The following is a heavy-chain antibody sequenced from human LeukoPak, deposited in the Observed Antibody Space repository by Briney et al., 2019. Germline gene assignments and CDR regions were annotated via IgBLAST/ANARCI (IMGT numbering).Heavy chain of an antibody. CDR1: GFTFSSYW. D-gene: IGHD4-23*01. J-gene: IGHJ4*02. CDR3: ARGRPHGNDY. V-gene: IGHV3-74*01. Sequence: GGSLRLSCAASGFTFSSYWMNWVRQAPGKGLVWVSRIASDGSSTTYADSVKGRFSISRDNAKNTLYLQMNGLRVEDTAVYYCARGRPHGNDYWGQGTLVTVSS. CDR2: IASDGSST.